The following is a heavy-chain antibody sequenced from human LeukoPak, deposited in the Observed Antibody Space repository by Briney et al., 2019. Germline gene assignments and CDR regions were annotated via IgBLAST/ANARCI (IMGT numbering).Heavy chain of an antibody. J-gene: IGHJ4*02. Sequence: PSETLSLTCTVSGDSISSGDYYWSWIRQPPGKGLEWIGNIYHSGITYYTPSLKSRVTISVDTSKNQFYLKLSSVTAADTAVYYCARAVGYFDWLPLFDYWGQGTLVTVSS. V-gene: IGHV4-38-2*02. CDR1: GDSISSGDYY. CDR2: IYHSGIT. D-gene: IGHD3-9*01. CDR3: ARAVGYFDWLPLFDY.